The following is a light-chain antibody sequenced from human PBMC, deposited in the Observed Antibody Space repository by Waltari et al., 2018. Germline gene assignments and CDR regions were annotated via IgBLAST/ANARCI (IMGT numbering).Light chain of an antibody. V-gene: IGLV2-8*01. CDR1: SSDVGGYNY. CDR2: EVS. J-gene: IGLJ2*01. CDR3: SSYAGSNNVV. Sequence: QSALTQPPSASGSPGQSVTISCTGTSSDVGGYNYVSWYQQHPGNAPKLMIYEVSKRPSWVPDRFSGSKSGNPASLTVSGLQAEDEADYYCSSYAGSNNVVFGGGTKLTVL.